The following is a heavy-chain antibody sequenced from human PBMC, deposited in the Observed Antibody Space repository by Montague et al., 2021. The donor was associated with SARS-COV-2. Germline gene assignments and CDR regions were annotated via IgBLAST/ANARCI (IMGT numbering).Heavy chain of an antibody. CDR3: VRLKRYFDSSGSPSAFDF. V-gene: IGHV4-39*02. J-gene: IGHJ3*01. CDR1: GGSITNNIDY. CDR2: IYYTGNT. D-gene: IGHD3-22*01. Sequence: SETLSLTCTVSGGSITNNIDYWAWIRQPPGKGLEWIGSIYYTGNTYYNPSLKNRVTISVVTSKNHFTLKLSSVTAAETAMYYCVRLKRYFDSSGSPSAFDFWGQGTKVTVSS.